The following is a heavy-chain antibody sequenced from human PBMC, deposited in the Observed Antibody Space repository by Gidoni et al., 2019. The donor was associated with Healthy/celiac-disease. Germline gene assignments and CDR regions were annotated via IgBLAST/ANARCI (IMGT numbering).Heavy chain of an antibody. D-gene: IGHD6-13*01. J-gene: IGHJ4*02. CDR2: ISAYNGNT. CDR1: GYTFTSYG. Sequence: QAQLVHSGAEVKKPWASVKVSCKASGYTFTSYGISWVRKAPGQGLEWMGWISAYNGNTNYAKKLQGRVTMTTDTSTSTAYMELRSLRSDDTAVYYCAREPVIAADPHFDYWGQGTLVTVSS. CDR3: AREPVIAADPHFDY. V-gene: IGHV1-18*01.